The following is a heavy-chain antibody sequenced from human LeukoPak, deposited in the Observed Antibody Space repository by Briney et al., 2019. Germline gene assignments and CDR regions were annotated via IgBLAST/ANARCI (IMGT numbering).Heavy chain of an antibody. CDR3: ARVKGGWDYYYYMDV. V-gene: IGHV1-2*02. J-gene: IGHJ6*03. CDR2: INPNSGGT. D-gene: IGHD6-19*01. Sequence: ASVKVSCKASGYTFTGYYMHWVRQAPGQGLEWMGWINPNSGGTNYAQKFQGRVTMTRDTSISTAYMELRSLRSDDTAVYYCARVKGGWDYYYYMDVWGKGTTVTISS. CDR1: GYTFTGYY.